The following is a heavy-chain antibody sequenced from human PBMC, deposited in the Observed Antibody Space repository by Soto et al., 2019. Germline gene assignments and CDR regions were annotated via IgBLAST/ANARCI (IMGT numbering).Heavy chain of an antibody. J-gene: IGHJ4*02. D-gene: IGHD7-27*01. CDR3: VRDFWGFGDY. CDR1: GFSFSTLG. Sequence: GGSLGLSCAASGFSFSTLGVSWVRQAPGKGLEWVANIKEDQSAKYYVDSVKGRFTVSRDNAKNSLYLQMNTLRAEDTAVYYCVRDFWGFGDYWGQGVLVTVSS. V-gene: IGHV3-7*01. CDR2: IKEDQSAK.